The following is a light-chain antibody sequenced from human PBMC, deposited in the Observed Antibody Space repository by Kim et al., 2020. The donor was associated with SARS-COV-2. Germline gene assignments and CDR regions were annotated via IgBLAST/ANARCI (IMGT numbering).Light chain of an antibody. CDR1: QGIGSW. J-gene: IGKJ2*01. Sequence: DRQMTQTPSSVSASLGDRVTITCRASQGIGSWLAWYQQKTGKAPKLLIYAASTLQSGVPSMFSGSGSGTDFTLTISSLQPENFATYYCQLINNFPYTFGQGSKLEF. CDR2: AAS. CDR3: QLINNFPYT. V-gene: IGKV1D-12*01.